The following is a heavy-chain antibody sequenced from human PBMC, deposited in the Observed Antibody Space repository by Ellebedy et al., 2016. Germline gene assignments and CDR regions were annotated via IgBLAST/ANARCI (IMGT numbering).Heavy chain of an antibody. J-gene: IGHJ4*02. CDR3: ARVPEWELPVPDY. D-gene: IGHD1-26*01. CDR1: GGSFSSYY. Sequence: SQTLSLTCAVYGGSFSSYYWSWIRQPPGKGLEWIGYIYYSGSTNYNPSLKSRVTISVDTSKNQFSLKLSSVTAADTAVYYCARVPEWELPVPDYWGQGTLVTVSS. V-gene: IGHV4-59*01. CDR2: IYYSGST.